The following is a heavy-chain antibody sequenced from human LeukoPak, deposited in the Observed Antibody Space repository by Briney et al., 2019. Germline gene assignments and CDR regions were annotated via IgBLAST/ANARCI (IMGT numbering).Heavy chain of an antibody. CDR2: ISAYNGNT. Sequence: ASVKVSCKASGYTFTSYGISWVRQAPGQGPEWMGWISAYNGNTNYAQKLQGRVTMTTDTSTSTAYMELRSLRSDDTAVYYCARAGYCSGGSCTGTVDYWGQGTLVTVSS. J-gene: IGHJ4*02. CDR1: GYTFTSYG. D-gene: IGHD2-15*01. V-gene: IGHV1-18*01. CDR3: ARAGYCSGGSCTGTVDY.